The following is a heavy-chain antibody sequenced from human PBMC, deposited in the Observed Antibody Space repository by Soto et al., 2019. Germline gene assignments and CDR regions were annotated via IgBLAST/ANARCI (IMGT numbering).Heavy chain of an antibody. CDR3: ARGAIVGATIHFDY. Sequence: SETLSLTCAVSSGSISSSNWWSWVRQPPGKGLEWIGEIYHSGSTNYNPSLKSRVTISVDKSKNQFSLKLSSVTAADTAVYYCARGAIVGATIHFDYWGQGTLVTVSS. V-gene: IGHV4-4*02. D-gene: IGHD1-26*01. CDR1: SGSISSSNW. J-gene: IGHJ4*02. CDR2: IYHSGST.